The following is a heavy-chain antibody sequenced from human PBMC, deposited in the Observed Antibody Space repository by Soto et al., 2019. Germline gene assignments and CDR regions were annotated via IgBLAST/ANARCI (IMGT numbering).Heavy chain of an antibody. CDR3: ARSTVRSSPFDY. Sequence: QVQLQQWGAGLLKPSETLSLTCAVYGGSFSGYYWSWIRQPPGKGLEWIGEINHSGSTNYNPSPKSRVTISVDTSKNQFSLKLSSVTAADTAVYYCARSTVRSSPFDYWGQGTLVTVSS. J-gene: IGHJ4*02. CDR1: GGSFSGYY. CDR2: INHSGST. V-gene: IGHV4-34*01. D-gene: IGHD6-13*01.